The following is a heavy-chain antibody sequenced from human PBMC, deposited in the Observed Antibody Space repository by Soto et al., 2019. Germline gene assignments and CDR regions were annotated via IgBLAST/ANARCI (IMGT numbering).Heavy chain of an antibody. CDR3: ARVYYGSGSYYKTPHFDY. D-gene: IGHD3-10*01. Sequence: SETLSLTCTVSGGSIISYYWSWIRQPPGKGLEWIGYIYYSGSTNYNPSLKSRVTISVDTSKNQFSLKLSSVTAADTAVHYCARVYYGSGSYYKTPHFDYWGQGTLVSVSS. CDR2: IYYSGST. V-gene: IGHV4-59*01. J-gene: IGHJ4*02. CDR1: GGSIISYY.